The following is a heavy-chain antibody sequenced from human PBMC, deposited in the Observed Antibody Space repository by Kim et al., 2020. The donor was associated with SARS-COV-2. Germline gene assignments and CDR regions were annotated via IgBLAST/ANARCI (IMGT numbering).Heavy chain of an antibody. D-gene: IGHD2-2*01. CDR2: IYYSGST. J-gene: IGHJ3*02. CDR1: GGSISSYY. V-gene: IGHV4-59*08. Sequence: SETLSLTCTVSGGSISSYYWSWIRQPPGKGLEWIGYIYYSGSTNYNPSLKSRVTISVDTSKNQFSLKLSSVTAADTAVYYCARRGLGYCSSTSCCEAFDIWDQRTMVTV. CDR3: ARRGLGYCSSTSCCEAFDI.